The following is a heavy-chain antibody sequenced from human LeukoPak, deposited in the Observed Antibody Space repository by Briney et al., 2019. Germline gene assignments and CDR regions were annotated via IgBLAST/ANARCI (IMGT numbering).Heavy chain of an antibody. CDR1: GGSISSGSYY. V-gene: IGHV4-61*02. Sequence: SQTLSLTCTVSGGSISSGSYYWSWIRQPAGKGLEWIGRIYTSGSTNYNPSLKSRVTISVDTSKNQFSLTLSSVTAADTAVYYCARDQDVVVVPAAMRNHYYYYMDVWGKGTTATVSS. D-gene: IGHD2-2*01. CDR3: ARDQDVVVVPAAMRNHYYYYMDV. CDR2: IYTSGST. J-gene: IGHJ6*03.